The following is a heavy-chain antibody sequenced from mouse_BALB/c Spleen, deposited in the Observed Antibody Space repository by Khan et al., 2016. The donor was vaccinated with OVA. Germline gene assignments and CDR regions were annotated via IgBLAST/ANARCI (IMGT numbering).Heavy chain of an antibody. J-gene: IGHJ3*01. V-gene: IGHV3-8*02. CDR2: MIYNGNT. CDR3: ARSTYWYAFAY. CDR1: GDSITSGY. D-gene: IGHD2-14*01. Sequence: EVELVESGPSLVKPSQTLSLTCSVTGDSITSGYWSWIRKFPGNKLEYMGYMIYNGNTYYNPSLKSRISITRHTSKNQYYLQLNSVTTEDTATYYCARSTYWYAFAYWGQGTLVTVSA.